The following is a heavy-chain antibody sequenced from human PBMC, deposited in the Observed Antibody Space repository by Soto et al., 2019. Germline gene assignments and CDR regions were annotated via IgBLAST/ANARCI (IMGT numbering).Heavy chain of an antibody. D-gene: IGHD3-3*01. V-gene: IGHV3-48*01. CDR3: ARACPYADFSFDI. Sequence: AGGALRPSRAASGFTFSSYIMNWVRQAPGKGLEWVSYISSSSSTIYYADSVKGRFTISRDNAKNSLYLQMNSLRAEDTAVYYCARACPYADFSFDIWGQGTMVTVSS. CDR1: GFTFSSYI. J-gene: IGHJ3*02. CDR2: ISSSSSTI.